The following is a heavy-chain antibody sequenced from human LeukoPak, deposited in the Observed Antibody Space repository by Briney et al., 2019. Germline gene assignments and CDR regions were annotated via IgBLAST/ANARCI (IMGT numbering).Heavy chain of an antibody. CDR2: IHYSGIT. J-gene: IGHJ5*02. V-gene: IGHV4-28*01. CDR3: ARKPNAVYWFDP. CDR1: GYSISSDNW. Sequence: KPSETLSLTCAVSGYSISSDNWWGRIRQPPGKGLEWIGYIHYSGITYYSPSLKSRVTLSVDTSKNQFSLRLSSVTAVDTAVYYCARKPNAVYWFDPWGQGTLVTVSS. D-gene: IGHD4/OR15-4a*01.